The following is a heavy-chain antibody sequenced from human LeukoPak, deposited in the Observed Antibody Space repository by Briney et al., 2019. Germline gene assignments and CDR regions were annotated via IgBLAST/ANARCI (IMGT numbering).Heavy chain of an antibody. CDR2: INSDGSIT. V-gene: IGHV3-74*01. Sequence: GGSLRLSCAASRFTFSTYWVHWVSQARGKGLVWVSRINSDGSITNYADSVKGRFTISRDNAKNTLYLQMNSLRAEDTAVYYCATRGLAVAVHDYWGQGTLVTVSS. CDR3: ATRGLAVAVHDY. J-gene: IGHJ4*02. CDR1: RFTFSTYW. D-gene: IGHD6-19*01.